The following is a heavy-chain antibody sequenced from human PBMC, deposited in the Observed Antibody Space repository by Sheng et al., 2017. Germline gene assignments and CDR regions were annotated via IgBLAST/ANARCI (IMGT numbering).Heavy chain of an antibody. Sequence: QVQLQESGPGLVKPSETLSLTCAVSGYSISSGYYWGWIRQPPGKGLEWIGSIYHSGSTYYNPSLKSRVTISVDTSKNQFSLKLSSVTAADTAVYYCARDPHPYSYGLKGLWGQGTTVTVSS. CDR3: ARDPHPYSYGLKGL. J-gene: IGHJ6*02. V-gene: IGHV4-38-2*02. D-gene: IGHD5-18*01. CDR1: GYSISSGYY. CDR2: IYHSGST.